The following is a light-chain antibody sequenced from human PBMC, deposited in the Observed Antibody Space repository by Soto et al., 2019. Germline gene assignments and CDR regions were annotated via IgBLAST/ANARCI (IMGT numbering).Light chain of an antibody. CDR3: SSYTSSNTLEV. V-gene: IGLV2-14*01. CDR1: SSDVGGYNY. J-gene: IGLJ2*01. CDR2: DVS. Sequence: QSALTQPASVSGSPGQSITISCTGTSSDVGGYNYVSWYQQHPGKAPKLMIYDVSNRPSGVSNRFSGSKSGNTASLTISGLQAEDEADYYCSSYTSSNTLEVFGGGTKLTV.